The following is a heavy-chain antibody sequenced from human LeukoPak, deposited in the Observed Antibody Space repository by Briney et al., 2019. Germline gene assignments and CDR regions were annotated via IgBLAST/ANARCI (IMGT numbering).Heavy chain of an antibody. J-gene: IGHJ4*02. CDR3: ARELNYDFWSGYFDY. D-gene: IGHD3-3*01. CDR1: GGSFSGYY. Sequence: SETLSLTCAVYGGSFSGYYWSWIRQPPGKGLEWIGEINHSGSTNYNPSLKSRVTISVDTSKNQFSLKLSSVTAADTAVYYCARELNYDFWSGYFDYWGQGTLVTVSS. CDR2: INHSGST. V-gene: IGHV4-34*01.